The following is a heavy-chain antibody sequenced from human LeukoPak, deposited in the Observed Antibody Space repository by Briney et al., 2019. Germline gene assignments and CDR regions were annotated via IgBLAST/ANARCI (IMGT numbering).Heavy chain of an antibody. CDR2: ISAYNGNT. J-gene: IGHJ4*02. CDR1: GYTFTSYG. D-gene: IGHD2-15*01. V-gene: IGHV1-18*01. CDR3: ARDLIRYCSGGRCYSSNY. Sequence: GASVKVSCKASGYTFTSYGISWVRQAPGQGLEWMGWISAYNGNTNYAQKLQGRVTMSTDTSTSTAYMELRSLRSDDTAVYYCARDLIRYCSGGRCYSSNYWGQGTPVTVSS.